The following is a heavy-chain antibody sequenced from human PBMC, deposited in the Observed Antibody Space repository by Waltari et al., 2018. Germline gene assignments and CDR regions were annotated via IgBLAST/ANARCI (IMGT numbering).Heavy chain of an antibody. CDR3: ARGGFGFNAGRFDS. Sequence: QVPLQQSGPGLLKPSPTLSLTCAIPGDRVPTNSAIWNWIRQSPSRGLEWLGRTYYRSKWYSDSAVSVKSRITINPDTSKNQFSLQLNSVTPEDTAVYYCARGGFGFNAGRFDSWGRGTLVTVTS. D-gene: IGHD3-10*01. CDR2: TYYRSKWYS. CDR1: GDRVPTNSAI. V-gene: IGHV6-1*01. J-gene: IGHJ4*02.